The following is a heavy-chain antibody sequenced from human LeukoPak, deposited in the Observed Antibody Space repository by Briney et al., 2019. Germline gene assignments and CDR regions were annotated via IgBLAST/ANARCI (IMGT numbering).Heavy chain of an antibody. D-gene: IGHD2-2*01. Sequence: PGGSLRLSCAASGFTFSSYSMNWVRQAPGKGLEWVSYISSSSTNMYYADSVKGRFTVSRDNAKNSLFLQMNSLRAEDTAVYYCATDRYDIASDYWGQGTLVTVSS. V-gene: IGHV3-48*04. J-gene: IGHJ4*02. CDR3: ATDRYDIASDY. CDR1: GFTFSSYS. CDR2: ISSSSTNM.